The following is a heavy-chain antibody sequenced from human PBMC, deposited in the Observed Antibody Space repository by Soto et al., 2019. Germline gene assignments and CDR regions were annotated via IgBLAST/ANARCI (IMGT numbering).Heavy chain of an antibody. J-gene: IGHJ5*02. CDR1: GYTFTDYY. D-gene: IGHD6-25*01. V-gene: IGHV1-2*02. CDR2: INPGSGGT. Sequence: ASVNVSCKASGYTFTDYYMHWVRQARGQGLEWMGWINPGSGGTNFAQKFQGRVTMTRDTSISTAYMEVSSLTSDDTAVYYCARGVGSSWFDPWGQGTLVTVSS. CDR3: ARGVGSSWFDP.